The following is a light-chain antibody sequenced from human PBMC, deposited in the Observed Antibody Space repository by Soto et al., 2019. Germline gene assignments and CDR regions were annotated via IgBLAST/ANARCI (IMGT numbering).Light chain of an antibody. CDR1: SSDIGDHNY. V-gene: IGLV2-14*01. J-gene: IGLJ1*01. Sequence: QSALTQPASVSGSPGQSITISCTGTSSDIGDHNYVSWYQQHPGKAPQLLIYEVYNRPSGVSDRFHASKSGNAASLTISGLQAEDEADYYRTSYSRSSSPYVFGTGTKLTVL. CDR3: TSYSRSSSPYV. CDR2: EVY.